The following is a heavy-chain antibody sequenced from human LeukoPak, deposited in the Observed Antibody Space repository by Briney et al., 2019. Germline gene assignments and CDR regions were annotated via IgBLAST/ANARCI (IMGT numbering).Heavy chain of an antibody. CDR2: ISGSGGST. Sequence: GGSLRLSCAASGFTFSSYAMSWVRQAPGKGLEWVSAISGSGGSTYYADSVKGRFTISRDNSKNTLYLQMNSLRAEDTALYYCARGARGVSGYFFDCWGQGTLVTVSS. V-gene: IGHV3-23*01. D-gene: IGHD3-10*01. J-gene: IGHJ4*02. CDR3: ARGARGVSGYFFDC. CDR1: GFTFSSYA.